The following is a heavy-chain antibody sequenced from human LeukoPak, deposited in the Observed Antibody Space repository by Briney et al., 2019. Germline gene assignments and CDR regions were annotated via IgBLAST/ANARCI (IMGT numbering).Heavy chain of an antibody. CDR3: ARESQKYYYGMDV. V-gene: IGHV4-31*03. J-gene: IGHJ6*02. Sequence: PSETLSLTCTVSGGSISSGGYYWSWIRQHPGKGLEWIGYIYYSGSTYYNPSLKSRVTISVDTSKNQFSLKLSSVTAADTAVYYCARESQKYYYGMDVWGQGTTVTVSS. CDR2: IYYSGST. CDR1: GGSISSGGYY.